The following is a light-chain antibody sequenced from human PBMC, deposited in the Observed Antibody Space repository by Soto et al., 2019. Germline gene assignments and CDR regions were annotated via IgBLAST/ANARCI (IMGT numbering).Light chain of an antibody. CDR2: EGS. J-gene: IGLJ1*01. V-gene: IGLV2-23*03. CDR3: CSYDGGTNV. CDR1: SSDVGSYKF. Sequence: QSALTQPASVSESPGQSITISCTGTSSDVGSYKFVSWYQQHPGTAPKLMIYEGSKRPSGVSDRFSGSKSGNTASLTITGLQADDEDDYFCCSYDGGTNVFGNGTKLTVL.